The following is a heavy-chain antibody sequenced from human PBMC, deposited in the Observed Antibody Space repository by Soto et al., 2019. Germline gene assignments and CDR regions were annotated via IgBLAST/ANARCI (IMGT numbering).Heavy chain of an antibody. V-gene: IGHV3-23*01. CDR1: GFTFSSYA. CDR2: ISGSGGST. Sequence: EVQLLESGGGLVQPGGSLRLSCAASGFTFSSYAMSWVRQAPGKGLEWVSAISGSGGSTYYADSVKGRFTISRDNSKSTLYLQMNSLRAEDTAVYYCAKDIVGATAFDYWGQGTLVTVSS. J-gene: IGHJ4*02. D-gene: IGHD1-26*01. CDR3: AKDIVGATAFDY.